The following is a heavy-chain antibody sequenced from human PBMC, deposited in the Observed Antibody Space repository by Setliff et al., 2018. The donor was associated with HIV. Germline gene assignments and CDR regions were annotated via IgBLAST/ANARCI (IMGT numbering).Heavy chain of an antibody. V-gene: IGHV4-61*02. J-gene: IGHJ4*02. Sequence: SETLSLTCSVSGASVTSSSYYWGWIRQPPGKGLEWIGRIYTSGSTNYNPSLKSRITISVDTSKNQFSLKLSSVTAADTAVYYCARGLSFYDPGGFDYWGQGTLVTVSS. CDR1: GASVTSSSYY. D-gene: IGHD3-22*01. CDR2: IYTSGST. CDR3: ARGLSFYDPGGFDY.